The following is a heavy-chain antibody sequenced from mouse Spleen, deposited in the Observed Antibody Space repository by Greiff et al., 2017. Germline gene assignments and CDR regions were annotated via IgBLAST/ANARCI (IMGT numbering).Heavy chain of an antibody. CDR1: GYTFTSYW. Sequence: QVQLKQSGAELVKPGASVKLSCKASGYTFTSYWMHWVKQRPGQGLEWIGMIHPNSGSTNYNEKFKSKATLTVDKSSSTAYMQLSSLTSEDSAVYYCAYYYGYLDYWGQGTTLTVSS. CDR2: IHPNSGST. CDR3: AYYYGYLDY. V-gene: IGHV1-64*01. J-gene: IGHJ2*01. D-gene: IGHD1-1*01.